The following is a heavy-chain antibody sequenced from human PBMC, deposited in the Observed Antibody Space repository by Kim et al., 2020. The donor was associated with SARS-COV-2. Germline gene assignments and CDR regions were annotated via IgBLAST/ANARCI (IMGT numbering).Heavy chain of an antibody. Sequence: GGSLRLSCAASGFSFSSCAMTWVRQVPGKGPEWVSSISRNGTSSHYANSVRGRFTISRDNSKNTLYLQMNSLRGDDTALYYCAKDAWYYSGMDVWCQGPT. D-gene: IGHD2-15*01. CDR2: ISRNGTSS. CDR1: GFSFSSCA. CDR3: AKDAWYYSGMDV. J-gene: IGHJ6*02. V-gene: IGHV3-23*01.